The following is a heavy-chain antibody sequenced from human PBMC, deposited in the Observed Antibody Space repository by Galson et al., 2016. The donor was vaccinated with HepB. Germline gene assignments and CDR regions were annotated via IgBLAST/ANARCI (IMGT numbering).Heavy chain of an antibody. CDR2: DSMDGRRK. J-gene: IGHJ4*02. CDR3: ARRHEYCPPVGCSVDY. Sequence: SLRLSCAASGFTFSNYGMHWVRQAPGKGLEWVAADSMDGRRKFYAASVKGRFTISRDNSNSMLFLQMSSLRADDPAVYYCARRHEYCPPVGCSVDYWGQGTLVPVSS. CDR1: GFTFSNYG. D-gene: IGHD2/OR15-2a*01. V-gene: IGHV3-30*03.